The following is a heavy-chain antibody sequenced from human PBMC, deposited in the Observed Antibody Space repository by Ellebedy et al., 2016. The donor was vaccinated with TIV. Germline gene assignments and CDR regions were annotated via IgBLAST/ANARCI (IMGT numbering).Heavy chain of an antibody. CDR3: ATDGSYGDYRSPTHAFVM. Sequence: GGSLRLSCAVSGFSFRSYWMSWVRQAPGKGLEWLANINQDGSDKYYEDSVKGRFTIARDNAKNSLYLQMSSLRVEDTAVYYCATDGSYGDYRSPTHAFVMWGQGTMVAVSS. CDR2: INQDGSDK. J-gene: IGHJ3*02. D-gene: IGHD4-17*01. V-gene: IGHV3-7*01. CDR1: GFSFRSYW.